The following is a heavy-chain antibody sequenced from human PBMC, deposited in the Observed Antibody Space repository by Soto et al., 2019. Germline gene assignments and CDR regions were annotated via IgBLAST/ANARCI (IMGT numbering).Heavy chain of an antibody. CDR2: IDWDDDK. CDR1: GFSLSTSGMC. J-gene: IGHJ5*02. V-gene: IGHV2-70*11. CDR3: ARNTIAAAPGWWFDP. Sequence: SGPTLVNPTQTLTLTCTFSGFSLSTSGMCVSWIRQPPGKALEWLARIDWDDDKYYSTSLKTRLTISKDTSKNQVVLTMTNMDPVDTATYYCARNTIAAAPGWWFDPWGQGTLVTVSS. D-gene: IGHD6-13*01.